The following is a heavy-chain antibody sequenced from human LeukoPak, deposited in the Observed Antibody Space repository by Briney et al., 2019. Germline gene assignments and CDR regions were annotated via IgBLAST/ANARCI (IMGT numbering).Heavy chain of an antibody. D-gene: IGHD2-2*01. V-gene: IGHV4-38-2*02. CDR2: IYHSGST. Sequence: SETLSLTCTVSAYSISSGYYWGWIRQPPGKGLEWIGSIYHSGSTYYNPSLESRVTISVDTSKNQFSLKLSSVTAADTAVYYCARAILEYQHPYYXDYXGQGXXVTV. CDR1: AYSISSGYY. CDR3: ARAILEYQHPYYXDY. J-gene: IGHJ4*02.